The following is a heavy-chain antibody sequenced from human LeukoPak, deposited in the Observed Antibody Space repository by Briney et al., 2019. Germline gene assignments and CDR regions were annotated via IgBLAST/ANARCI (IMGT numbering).Heavy chain of an antibody. D-gene: IGHD1-26*01. Sequence: GGSLRLSCAASGFTFSSYNMNWVRQAPGKGLEWVSSITSSSSYIYYADSVKGRFTISRDNAKNSLYLQMDSLRVEDTAEYYCARDPYSGNYGAYYYYYMDVWGKGTTVTLSS. CDR2: ITSSSSYI. J-gene: IGHJ6*03. V-gene: IGHV3-21*06. CDR1: GFTFSSYN. CDR3: ARDPYSGNYGAYYYYYMDV.